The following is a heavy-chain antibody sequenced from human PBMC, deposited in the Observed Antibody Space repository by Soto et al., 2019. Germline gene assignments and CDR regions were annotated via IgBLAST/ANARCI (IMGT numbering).Heavy chain of an antibody. D-gene: IGHD2-2*01. CDR2: IYNNGRT. CDR3: ARARFCTSTSCYHYFDF. J-gene: IGHJ4*02. V-gene: IGHV4-59*01. CDR1: GGSISSSS. Sequence: SETLSLTCTVSGGSISSSSWSWIRQPPGRGLEWIGYIYNNGRTDYNPSLKSRVTISVDTSKNHFSLKLSSVTPADTAVYYCARARFCTSTSCYHYFDFWGQGTLVTVSS.